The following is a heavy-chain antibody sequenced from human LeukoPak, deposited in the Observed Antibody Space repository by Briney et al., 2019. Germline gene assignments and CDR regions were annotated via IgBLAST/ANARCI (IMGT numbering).Heavy chain of an antibody. D-gene: IGHD3-22*01. CDR3: AKVFPYYDSSGRYFDY. J-gene: IGHJ4*02. CDR1: GFTFSSYA. V-gene: IGHV3-23*01. CDR2: ISGSGGST. Sequence: GGSLLLSCAASGFTFSSYAMSWVRQAPGKGLEWVSGISGSGGSTYYSDPVRGRFTISRDNSKNTLYLQMNSLRAEDTAVYYCAKVFPYYDSSGRYFDYWGQGTLVTVSS.